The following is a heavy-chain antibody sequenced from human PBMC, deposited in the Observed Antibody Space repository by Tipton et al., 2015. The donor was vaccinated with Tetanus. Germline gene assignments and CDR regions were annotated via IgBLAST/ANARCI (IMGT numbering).Heavy chain of an antibody. CDR3: ASGSSIRHGLDV. CDR2: LNPKSGSA. J-gene: IGHJ6*02. Sequence: QSGAEVKKPGASVKVSCKASGYTFTSYGLNWVRKAAGRGFEWMGWLNPKSGSAAYAPRFQGRVTMTTNTSITTAFMEVASLTYEDTAVYYCASGSSIRHGLDVWGHGTSVTVPS. V-gene: IGHV1-8*02. D-gene: IGHD2-2*01. CDR1: GYTFTSYG.